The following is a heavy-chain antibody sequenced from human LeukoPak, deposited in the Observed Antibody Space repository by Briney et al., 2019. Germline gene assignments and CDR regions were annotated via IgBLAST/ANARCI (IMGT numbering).Heavy chain of an antibody. J-gene: IGHJ4*01. CDR2: ISGSGGST. V-gene: IGHV3-23*01. Sequence: PGGSLRLSCAVSGFTFSDFVMRWVRQAPGKGLEWVSSISGSGGSTYYPDPVKGRFTISRDNSNHTLYLQMNSLSAEDTAVYYCGLYYDSRGYYWGHGTLVSVSS. CDR1: GFTFSDFV. CDR3: GLYYDSRGYY. D-gene: IGHD3-22*01.